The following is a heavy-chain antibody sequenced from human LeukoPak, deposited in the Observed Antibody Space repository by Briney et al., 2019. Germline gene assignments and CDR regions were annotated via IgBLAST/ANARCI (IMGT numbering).Heavy chain of an antibody. Sequence: PGGSLRLSCAASGFTLSSYAMGWVRQAPGKGLEWVSAISGSGGSTYYADSVKGRFTISRDNSKNTLYLQMNSLRVEDTAVYYCAKEGRSLQTYWGQGTLVTVSS. D-gene: IGHD5-24*01. CDR2: ISGSGGST. CDR3: AKEGRSLQTY. CDR1: GFTLSSYA. V-gene: IGHV3-23*01. J-gene: IGHJ4*02.